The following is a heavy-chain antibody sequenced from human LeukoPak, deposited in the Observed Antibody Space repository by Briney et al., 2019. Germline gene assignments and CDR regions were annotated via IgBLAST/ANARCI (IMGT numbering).Heavy chain of an antibody. Sequence: GGSLRLSCAASGFSLSAYGVHWVRQAPGKGLEWVAVIWYDGTSKDYADSVKGRFTFSRDNSKNTLYLQMDSLTVEDTAVYYCARSQSSSLIDYWGQGTLVTVSS. J-gene: IGHJ4*02. V-gene: IGHV3-33*01. CDR3: ARSQSSSLIDY. CDR2: IWYDGTSK. CDR1: GFSLSAYG. D-gene: IGHD6-13*01.